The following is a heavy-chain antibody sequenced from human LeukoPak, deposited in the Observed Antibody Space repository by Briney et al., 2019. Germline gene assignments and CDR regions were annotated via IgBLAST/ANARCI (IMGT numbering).Heavy chain of an antibody. CDR2: IYHSGST. V-gene: IGHV4-38-2*02. Sequence: IPSETLSLTCTVSGYSISSGYYWGWIRQPPGKGLEWIGSIYHSGSTYYNPSLKSRVTISVDTSKNQFSLKLSSVTAADTAVYYCARDLRRSHFDYWGQGTLVTVSS. CDR1: GYSISSGYY. CDR3: ARDLRRSHFDY. J-gene: IGHJ4*02.